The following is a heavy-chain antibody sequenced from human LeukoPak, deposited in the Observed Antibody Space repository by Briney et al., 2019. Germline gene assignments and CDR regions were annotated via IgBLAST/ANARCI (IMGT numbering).Heavy chain of an antibody. CDR2: ISSSGSYI. CDR3: ARGGYSYGYSDY. CDR1: GFTFSSYS. J-gene: IGHJ4*02. D-gene: IGHD5-18*01. Sequence: KTGGSLRLSCAASGFTFSSYSMNWVRQAPGKGLEWVSSISSSGSYIYYADSVKGRFTISRDNAKNSLYLQMNSLRAEDTAVYYCARGGYSYGYSDYWGQGTLVTVSS. V-gene: IGHV3-21*01.